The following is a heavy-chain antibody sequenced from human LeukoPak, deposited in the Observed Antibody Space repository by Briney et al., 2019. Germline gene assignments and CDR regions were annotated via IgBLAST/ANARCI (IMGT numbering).Heavy chain of an antibody. J-gene: IGHJ4*02. V-gene: IGHV1-18*04. D-gene: IGHD6-13*01. CDR1: GYTFTSYG. Sequence: ASVKVSCKASGYTFTSYGINWGRQAPGQGLEWMGWISAYNGNINYAQKFQGRVTMTTDTSTSTAYMELRSLRSDDTAVYYCARDLGAAGTLSFFDYWGQGTLSPSPQ. CDR3: ARDLGAAGTLSFFDY. CDR2: ISAYNGNI.